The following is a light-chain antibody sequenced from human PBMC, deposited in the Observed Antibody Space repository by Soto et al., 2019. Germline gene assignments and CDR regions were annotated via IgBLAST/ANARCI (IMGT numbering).Light chain of an antibody. V-gene: IGKV1-12*01. J-gene: IGKJ4*01. CDR3: QQANSFPLT. CDR2: AAS. CDR1: QGISSW. Sequence: DIQMTQSPSSVSASVGDRVTITCRASQGISSWVVWYQQKLGKAPKLLIFAASSLQSGVPSRFIGSGSGTYFTLTINTLQPEDFATYYCQQANSFPLTFGGGTKVEIK.